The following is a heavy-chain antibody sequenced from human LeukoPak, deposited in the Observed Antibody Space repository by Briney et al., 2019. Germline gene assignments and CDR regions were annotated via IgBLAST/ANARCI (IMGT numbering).Heavy chain of an antibody. Sequence: SETLSLTCTVSGGSISSYYWCWIRQPPGKGLEWIGYIYYSGSTNYNPSLKSRVTISVDTSKSQFSLKLSSVTAADTAVYYCARHFNLLTGVNWLDPWGQGTLVTVSS. CDR2: IYYSGST. J-gene: IGHJ5*02. CDR1: GGSISSYY. CDR3: ARHFNLLTGVNWLDP. V-gene: IGHV4-59*08. D-gene: IGHD3-9*01.